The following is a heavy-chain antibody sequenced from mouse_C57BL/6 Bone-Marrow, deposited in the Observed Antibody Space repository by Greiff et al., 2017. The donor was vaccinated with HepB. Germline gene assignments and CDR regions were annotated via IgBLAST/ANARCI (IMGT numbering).Heavy chain of an antibody. CDR1: GYTFTSYG. V-gene: IGHV1-81*01. Sequence: VQGVESGAELARPGASVKLSCKASGYTFTSYGISWVKQRTGQGLEWIGEIYPRSGNTYYNEKFKGKATLTADKSSGTAYMELRSLTSEDSAVYFCARRYYGSSYYWGQGTTLTVSS. D-gene: IGHD1-1*01. CDR2: IYPRSGNT. J-gene: IGHJ2*01. CDR3: ARRYYGSSYY.